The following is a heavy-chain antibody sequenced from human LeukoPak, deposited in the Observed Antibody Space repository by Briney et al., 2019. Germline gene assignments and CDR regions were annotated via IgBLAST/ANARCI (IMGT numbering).Heavy chain of an antibody. J-gene: IGHJ4*02. CDR2: IYTSGST. V-gene: IGHV4-4*07. D-gene: IGHD3-22*01. CDR3: AREQWAYRSYYASSGYHDY. CDR1: GGSFSGYY. Sequence: SETLSLTCAVYGGSFSGYYWSWIRQPAGKGLEWIGRIYTSGSTNYSPSLKSRVTTSVDTSRNQFSLNLTSVTAADTAMYYCAREQWAYRSYYASSGYHDYWGQGTLATVSS.